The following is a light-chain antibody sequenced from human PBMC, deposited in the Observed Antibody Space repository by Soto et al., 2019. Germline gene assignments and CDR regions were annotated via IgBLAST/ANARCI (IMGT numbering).Light chain of an antibody. CDR2: DVN. V-gene: IGLV2-14*01. Sequence: QSVLTQPASVSGSPGQSITLSCTGTSSDIGGYDNVSWYQRPPGKAPKLIIYDVNNRPSGVSDRFSGSKSGNTASLTISGLQAEDEADYYCTSYASGSSHVVFGGGTKLTVL. CDR1: SSDIGGYDN. J-gene: IGLJ2*01. CDR3: TSYASGSSHVV.